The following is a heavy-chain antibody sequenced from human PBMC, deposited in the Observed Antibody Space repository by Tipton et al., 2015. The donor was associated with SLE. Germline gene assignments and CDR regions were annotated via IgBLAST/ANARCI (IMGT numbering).Heavy chain of an antibody. Sequence: TLSLTCTVSGGSISSHYWSWIRQPPGKGLEWIGNIYYSGSTNYNPSLKSRVTISVDMSKNQFSLKLSSVTAADTAVYYCARVGLGRDYYYYYYAIDVWGQGTTVTVSS. V-gene: IGHV4-59*11. CDR3: ARVGLGRDYYYYYYAIDV. CDR2: IYYSGST. D-gene: IGHD7-27*01. CDR1: GGSISSHY. J-gene: IGHJ6*02.